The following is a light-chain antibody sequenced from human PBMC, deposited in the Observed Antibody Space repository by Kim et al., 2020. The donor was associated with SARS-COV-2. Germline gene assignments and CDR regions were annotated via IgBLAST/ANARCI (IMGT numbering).Light chain of an antibody. CDR1: SYNMVAGYD. V-gene: IGLV1-40*01. CDR3: QSYDSSLSGGV. J-gene: IGLJ3*02. Sequence: RCITSCSGGSYNMVAGYDVHWYQQLPRTAPKLLIYGNSNRPSGVPDRFSGSKSGTTASLDITGLQAEDEADYYCQSYDSSLSGGVFGGGTQLTVL. CDR2: GNS.